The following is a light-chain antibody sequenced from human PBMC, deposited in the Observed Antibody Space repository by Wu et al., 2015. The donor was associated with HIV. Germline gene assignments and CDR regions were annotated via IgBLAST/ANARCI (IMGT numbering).Light chain of an antibody. CDR2: GAS. V-gene: IGKV3-20*01. J-gene: IGKJ2*01. Sequence: EVVLTQSPGTLSLSPGERATLSCRASQSIGNTYLAWYQQKPGQPPRLLIYGASSRPTGIPDRFSGSGSGTDFTLTISRLEPEGFAVYYCQQYGSSSYTFGQGTKLEI. CDR3: QQYGSSSYT. CDR1: QSIGNTY.